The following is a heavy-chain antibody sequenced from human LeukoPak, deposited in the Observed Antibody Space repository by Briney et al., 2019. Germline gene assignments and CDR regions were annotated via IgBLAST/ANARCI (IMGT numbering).Heavy chain of an antibody. CDR3: GRAFPPLRTSSAGDL. CDR2: ISGLSTHI. Sequence: PGGSLRLSCSASGFTFSDYDMNWVRLAPGKGLEWVSSISGLSTHIYYGDSGKGRFSISRDNAKNSVYLQMNSLGVEDTAIYYCGRAFPPLRTSSAGDLWGQGILVTVSS. J-gene: IGHJ4*02. V-gene: IGHV3-69-1*02. CDR1: GFTFSDYD. D-gene: IGHD3-16*01.